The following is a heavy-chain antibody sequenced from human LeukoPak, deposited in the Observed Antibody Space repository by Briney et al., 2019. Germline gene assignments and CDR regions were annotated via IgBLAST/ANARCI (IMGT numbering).Heavy chain of an antibody. CDR2: INSDGSST. CDR3: AREIAAALNWFDP. Sequence: PGGSLRLSCAASGFTFSSYWMHWVRQAPGKGLVWVSRINSDGSSTIYADSVKGRFTISRDNAKNTLYLQMNSLRAEDTAVYYCAREIAAALNWFDPWGQGTLVTVSS. V-gene: IGHV3-74*01. J-gene: IGHJ5*02. CDR1: GFTFSSYW. D-gene: IGHD6-13*01.